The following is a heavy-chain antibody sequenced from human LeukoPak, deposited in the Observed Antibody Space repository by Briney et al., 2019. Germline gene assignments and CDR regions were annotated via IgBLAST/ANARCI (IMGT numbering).Heavy chain of an antibody. CDR3: AGEDIVVVVAATSAFDI. J-gene: IGHJ3*02. CDR2: ACGSDGST. V-gene: IGHV3-23*01. CDR1: GFTFSSYA. Sequence: GGSLRLSCAGSGFTFSSYAMRWVRPAPGKGLEWVSAACGSDGSTFHAVSVKGPFTIYRDNSKNTLYLQMTSLRAEDTAVYYCAGEDIVVVVAATSAFDIWGQGTMVSVSS. D-gene: IGHD2-15*01.